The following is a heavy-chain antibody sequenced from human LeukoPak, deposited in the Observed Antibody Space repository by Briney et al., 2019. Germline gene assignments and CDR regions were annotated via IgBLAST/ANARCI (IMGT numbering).Heavy chain of an antibody. Sequence: GGSLRLSCAASGFIFSTYAMHWVRQAPGKGLEWVSVISGSGGTTHYADSVKGRFTISRDNSKNTLYLQMNGLTVDDTAVYYCAKATVEAAPRGWFESWGQGTLVTVSS. D-gene: IGHD2-15*01. CDR1: GFIFSTYA. CDR2: ISGSGGTT. V-gene: IGHV3-23*01. CDR3: AKATVEAAPRGWFES. J-gene: IGHJ5*01.